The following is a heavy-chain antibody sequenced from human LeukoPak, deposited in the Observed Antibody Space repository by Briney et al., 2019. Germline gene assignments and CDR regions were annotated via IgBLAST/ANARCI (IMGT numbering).Heavy chain of an antibody. CDR1: GFTFSSYG. CDR3: AKPLEILTGYPNAFDI. D-gene: IGHD3-9*01. CDR2: ISYDGSNK. J-gene: IGHJ3*02. Sequence: GGSLRLSCAASGFTFSSYGMHWVRQAPGKGLEWVAVISYDGSNKYYADSVKGRFTISRDNSKNTLYLQMNSLRAEDTAVYYCAKPLEILTGYPNAFDIWGQGTMVTVSS. V-gene: IGHV3-30*18.